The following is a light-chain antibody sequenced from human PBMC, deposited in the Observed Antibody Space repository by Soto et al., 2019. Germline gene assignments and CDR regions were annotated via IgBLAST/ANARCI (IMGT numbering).Light chain of an antibody. CDR1: QSVSNN. V-gene: IGKV3-15*01. Sequence: EIVMTQSPATLSVSPGERATLSCRASQSVSNNLAWYQQKPGQAPRLLIYGASTRATGIPARFSGSGSGTEFTLTVSSLQSEDSAVYYCQQYNTWPRTFGQGTKVEIK. CDR3: QQYNTWPRT. J-gene: IGKJ1*01. CDR2: GAS.